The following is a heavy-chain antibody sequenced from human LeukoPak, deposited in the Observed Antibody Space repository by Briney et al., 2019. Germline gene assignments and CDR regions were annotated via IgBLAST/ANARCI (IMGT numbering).Heavy chain of an antibody. Sequence: KPSETLSLTCAVSGYSISSGYYWGWFRQPPGKGLEWSGCMYHSGSTYYNPSLKSRVTISVDTSKNQFSLKLSSVTAADTAVYYCARQGGSSSPYYYYYMDVWGKGTTVTVSS. CDR3: ARQGGSSSPYYYYYMDV. V-gene: IGHV4-38-2*01. CDR2: MYHSGST. J-gene: IGHJ6*03. CDR1: GYSISSGYY. D-gene: IGHD6-13*01.